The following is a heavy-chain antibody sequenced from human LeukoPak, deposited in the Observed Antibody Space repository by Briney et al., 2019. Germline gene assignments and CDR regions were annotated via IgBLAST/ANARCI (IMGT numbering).Heavy chain of an antibody. D-gene: IGHD5-12*01. CDR3: ARTRYSGYEQWDY. J-gene: IGHJ4*02. CDR1: GYTFTSYA. CDR2: ISAYNGNT. V-gene: IGHV1-18*01. Sequence: APVKVSCKTSGYTFTSYAISWVRQAPGQGLEWMGWISAYNGNTNYAQKLQGRVTITADESTSTAYMELSSQRSEDTAVYYCARTRYSGYEQWDYWGQGTLVTVSS.